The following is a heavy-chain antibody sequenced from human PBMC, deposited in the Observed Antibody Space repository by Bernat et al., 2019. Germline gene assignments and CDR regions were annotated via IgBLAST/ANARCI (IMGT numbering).Heavy chain of an antibody. CDR2: ISSISSTI. CDR3: ARPSFTVTRYSYAFDI. D-gene: IGHD4-17*01. V-gene: IGHV3-48*02. Sequence: EVQLVESGGGLLQPGGSLRLSCSASGFTFSSYSINWVRQAPGKGLEWVSYISSISSTIYYADSVKGGFTIYRDNAKNSLYLQMNSMRDEDTAVYYCARPSFTVTRYSYAFDIWGQGTMVTVSP. CDR1: GFTFSSYS. J-gene: IGHJ3*02.